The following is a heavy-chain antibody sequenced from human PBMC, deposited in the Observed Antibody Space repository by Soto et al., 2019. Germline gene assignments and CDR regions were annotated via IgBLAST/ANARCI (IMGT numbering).Heavy chain of an antibody. V-gene: IGHV4-30-2*01. D-gene: IGHD6-6*01. Sequence: QLQLQESGSGLVKPSQTLSLTCAVSGGSISSGGYSWSWIRQPPGKGLEWIGYIYHSGSTYYNPSLKSRVTISVDRSKNQFSLKLSSVTAADTAVYYCARGVAARPQLYYFDYWGQGTLVTVSS. J-gene: IGHJ4*02. CDR2: IYHSGST. CDR1: GGSISSGGYS. CDR3: ARGVAARPQLYYFDY.